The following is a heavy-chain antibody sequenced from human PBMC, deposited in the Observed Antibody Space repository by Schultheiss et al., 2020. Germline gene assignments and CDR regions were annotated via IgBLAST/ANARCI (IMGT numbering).Heavy chain of an antibody. J-gene: IGHJ6*02. CDR3: ARDLSGYSYGYYYYGMDV. CDR1: GFTFSWNA. D-gene: IGHD5-18*01. Sequence: GESLKISCAAAGFTFSWNAIHWVRQAPGKGLEWVAFVWGAGSNKCHVDSVKGRFTISRDNAKNTLYLQMNSLRAEDTAVYYCARDLSGYSYGYYYYGMDVWGQGTTVTVSS. V-gene: IGHV3-33*01. CDR2: VWGAGSNK.